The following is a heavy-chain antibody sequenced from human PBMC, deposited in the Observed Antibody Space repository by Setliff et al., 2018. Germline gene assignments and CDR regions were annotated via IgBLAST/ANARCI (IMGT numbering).Heavy chain of an antibody. CDR1: GFTFSSYW. J-gene: IGHJ4*02. D-gene: IGHD3-22*01. Sequence: PGGSLRLSCAASGFTFSSYWMHWVRQDPGKGLVWVSRVNDDGSSAMYADSVKGRFTMSRDNAKNTLYLQLNSLRAEDTAIYYCAGGYPSNFDYWGQGTLVTVSS. V-gene: IGHV3-74*03. CDR2: VNDDGSSA. CDR3: AGGYPSNFDY.